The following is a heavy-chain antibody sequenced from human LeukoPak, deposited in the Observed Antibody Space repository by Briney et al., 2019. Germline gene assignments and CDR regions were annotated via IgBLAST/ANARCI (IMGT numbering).Heavy chain of an antibody. D-gene: IGHD2-15*01. J-gene: IGHJ6*02. CDR3: ARDLAPSYYGMDV. CDR2: IKQDGSEK. V-gene: IGHV3-7*01. Sequence: PGGSLRLSCAASGFTFSTHWMIWLRQAPGKGLEWVANIKQDGSEKYYVDSVKGRFIIFRDNAKNSLYLQMNSLRAEDTAVYYCARDLAPSYYGMDVWGQGTTVTVSS. CDR1: GFTFSTHW.